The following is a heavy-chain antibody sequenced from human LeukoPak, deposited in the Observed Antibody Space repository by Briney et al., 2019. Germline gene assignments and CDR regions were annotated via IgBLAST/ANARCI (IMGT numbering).Heavy chain of an antibody. CDR1: GFTVSSNY. Sequence: GGSLRLSCAASGFTVSSNYMSWVRQAPGKGLEWVSVIYSGGSTYYADSVKGRFTVSRDNSKNTLYLQMSSLRAEDTAVYYCASRAGLSESYDRHWGQGTLVTVSS. CDR3: ASRAGLSESYDRH. V-gene: IGHV3-53*01. J-gene: IGHJ4*02. CDR2: IYSGGST. D-gene: IGHD1-26*01.